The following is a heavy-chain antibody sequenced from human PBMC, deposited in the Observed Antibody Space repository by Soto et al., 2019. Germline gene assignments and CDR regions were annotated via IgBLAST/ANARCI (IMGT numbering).Heavy chain of an antibody. J-gene: IGHJ6*02. CDR1: GFTFSDYY. D-gene: IGHD6-19*01. CDR2: ISSSSSYT. CDR3: ARDRANSQWLAYYYGMDV. Sequence: QVQLVESGGGLVKPGGSLRLSCAASGFTFSDYYMSWIRQAPGKGLEWVSYISSSSSYTNYADSVKGRFTISRDNAKNSLYLQMNSLRAEDTAVYYCARDRANSQWLAYYYGMDVWGQRTTVTVSS. V-gene: IGHV3-11*05.